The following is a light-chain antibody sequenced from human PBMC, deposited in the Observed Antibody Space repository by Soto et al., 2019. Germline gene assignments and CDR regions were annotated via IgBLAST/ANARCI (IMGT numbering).Light chain of an antibody. CDR1: QSVSSN. Sequence: EIVMTQSPATLSVSPGERATLSCRASQSVSSNLAGYQQKPGQAPRILIYGASTRATGIPARFSGSGSGTECTLTISSLQSADFAVYYCQQYNNWPYTFGQGTRLEIK. CDR3: QQYNNWPYT. J-gene: IGKJ5*01. V-gene: IGKV3-15*01. CDR2: GAS.